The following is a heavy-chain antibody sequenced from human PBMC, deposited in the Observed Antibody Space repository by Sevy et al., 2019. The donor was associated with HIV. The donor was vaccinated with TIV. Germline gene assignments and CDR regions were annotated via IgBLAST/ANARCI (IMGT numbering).Heavy chain of an antibody. Sequence: GESLKISCKGSGYSFTSYWIGWVRQLPGKGLEWMGTIYPGDSDTAYSPSFQGQVTISADKSIGTAYLQWSSLKASDTAMYYCARTYYYDSSGYYFDYWGQGTLVTVSS. D-gene: IGHD3-22*01. V-gene: IGHV5-51*01. CDR3: ARTYYYDSSGYYFDY. CDR1: GYSFTSYW. CDR2: IYPGDSDT. J-gene: IGHJ4*02.